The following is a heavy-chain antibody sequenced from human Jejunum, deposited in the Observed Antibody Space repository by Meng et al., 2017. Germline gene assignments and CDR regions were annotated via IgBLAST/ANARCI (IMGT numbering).Heavy chain of an antibody. J-gene: IGHJ4*02. V-gene: IGHV3-11*01. CDR3: ARWDFGTPRHDW. CDR2: ISTTDTTI. CDR1: GFNFRNYY. D-gene: IGHD3-10*01. Sequence: QEQLVESGGGLVKPGGSLRLTCEASGFNFRNYYMSWMRQVPGKGLEWVSCISTTDTTIFYADSVKGRFTISRDNAKNSLYLQMNSLRAEDTAVYFCARWDFGTPRHDWWGQGTLVTVSS.